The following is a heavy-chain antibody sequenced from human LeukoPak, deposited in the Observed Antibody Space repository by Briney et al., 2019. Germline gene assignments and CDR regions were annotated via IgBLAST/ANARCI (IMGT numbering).Heavy chain of an antibody. J-gene: IGHJ4*02. Sequence: GGSLRLSCAASGFTFSSYGMHWVRQAPGKGLEWVAVIWYDGSNKYYADSVKGRFTISRDNSKNTLYLQMNSVRAEKTVVYDWARVFSRYYYGWGSYYIDYWGQGTRVTVSA. D-gene: IGHD3-10*01. V-gene: IGHV3-33*01. CDR1: GFTFSSYG. CDR2: IWYDGSNK. CDR3: ARVFSRYYYGWGSYYIDY.